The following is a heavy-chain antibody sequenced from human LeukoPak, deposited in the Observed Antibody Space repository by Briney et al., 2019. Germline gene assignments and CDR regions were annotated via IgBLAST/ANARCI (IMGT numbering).Heavy chain of an antibody. CDR2: MSPNSGNT. V-gene: IGHV1-8*02. J-gene: IGHJ5*02. CDR3: ARAGRYQLLSP. D-gene: IGHD2-2*01. CDR1: GYTFTSYD. Sequence: ASVKVSCKASGYTFTSYDINWVRQAIGQGLEWMGWMSPNSGNTGYAQKFQGRVTMTRNTSISTAYMELSSLTSEDTAVYYCARAGRYQLLSPWGQGTLVTVSS.